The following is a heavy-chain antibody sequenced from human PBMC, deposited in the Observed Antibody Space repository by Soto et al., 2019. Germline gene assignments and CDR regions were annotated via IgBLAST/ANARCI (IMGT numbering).Heavy chain of an antibody. Sequence: SETLSLTCAVYCGSFSGYYWSWIRQPPGKGLEWIGEINHSGSTNYNPSLKSRVTISVDTSKNQFSLKLSSVTAADTAVYYCARTTRAAAAGWALERYYYYYYIDVWGKGTTVTVSS. J-gene: IGHJ6*03. V-gene: IGHV4-34*01. CDR2: INHSGST. CDR1: CGSFSGYY. CDR3: ARTTRAAAAGWALERYYYYYYIDV. D-gene: IGHD6-13*01.